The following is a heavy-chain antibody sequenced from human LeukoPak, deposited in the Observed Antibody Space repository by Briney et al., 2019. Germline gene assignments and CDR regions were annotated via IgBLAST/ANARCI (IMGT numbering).Heavy chain of an antibody. V-gene: IGHV1-18*01. CDR1: GYTFTSYG. D-gene: IGHD3-9*01. CDR2: ISAYNGNT. CDR3: ARDDYDILTGYYRGDY. J-gene: IGHJ4*02. Sequence: ASVKVSCKASGYTFTSYGISWVRQAPGQGLEWMGWISAYNGNTNYAQKLQGRVTTTTDTSTSTAYMELRSLRSDDTAVYYCARDDYDILTGYYRGDYWGQGTLVTVSS.